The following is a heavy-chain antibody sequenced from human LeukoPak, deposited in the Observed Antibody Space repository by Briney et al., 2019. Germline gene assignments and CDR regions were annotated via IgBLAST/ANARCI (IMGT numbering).Heavy chain of an antibody. J-gene: IGHJ4*02. Sequence: GGSLRLSCAASGFTFSSYSMNWVRQAPGKGLEWVSSISSSSSYIYYGDSVKGRFTISRDNAKNSLYLQMNSLRAEDTAVYYCARTHQPTRMLVPDANGYWGQGTLVTVSS. CDR3: ARTHQPTRMLVPDANGY. D-gene: IGHD2-2*01. V-gene: IGHV3-21*01. CDR2: ISSSSSYI. CDR1: GFTFSSYS.